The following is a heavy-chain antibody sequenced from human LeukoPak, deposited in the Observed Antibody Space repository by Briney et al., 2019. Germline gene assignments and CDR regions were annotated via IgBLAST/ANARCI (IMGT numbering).Heavy chain of an antibody. CDR2: ISYSGST. Sequence: SETLSLTCTVSGGSITNYYWSWIRQPPGKGLEWIGYISYSGSTNYSPSLKNRVTISGDTSKNQFSLKLNSVTAADTAVYYCARDSGFVDYWGQGILVTVSS. V-gene: IGHV4-59*01. D-gene: IGHD6-19*01. CDR1: GGSITNYY. J-gene: IGHJ4*02. CDR3: ARDSGFVDY.